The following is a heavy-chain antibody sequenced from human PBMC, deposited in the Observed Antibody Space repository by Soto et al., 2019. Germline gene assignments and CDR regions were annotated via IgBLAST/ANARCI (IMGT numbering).Heavy chain of an antibody. D-gene: IGHD3-10*01. CDR3: ARQRNYFGAETYYNKFDY. V-gene: IGHV4-39*01. CDR1: GASINSGSYY. J-gene: IGHJ4*02. Sequence: PSETLSLTCTVSGASINSGSYYWGWIRQPPGQGLEWIASIYYSGSTFYNPSLQSRVTIFVDASKKQFSLRLSSVTAADTAVYYCARQRNYFGAETYYNKFDYCGQGTLLTVSS. CDR2: IYYSGST.